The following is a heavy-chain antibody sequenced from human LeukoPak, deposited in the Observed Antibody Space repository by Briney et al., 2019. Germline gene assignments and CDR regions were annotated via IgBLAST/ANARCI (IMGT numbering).Heavy chain of an antibody. CDR1: GYSISSGYY. V-gene: IGHV4-38-2*02. J-gene: IGHJ6*03. CDR3: ARVIGGDYYMDV. D-gene: IGHD3-16*02. CDR2: IYHSGST. Sequence: SETLSLTCTVSGYSISSGYYWGWIRQPPGQGLEWIGSIYHSGSTYYNPSLKSRVTISVDTSKNQFSLKLSSVTAADTAVYYCARVIGGDYYMDVWGKGTTVTVSS.